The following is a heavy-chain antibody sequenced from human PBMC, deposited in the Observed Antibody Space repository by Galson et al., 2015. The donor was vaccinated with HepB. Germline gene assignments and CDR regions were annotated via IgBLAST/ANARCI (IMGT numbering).Heavy chain of an antibody. D-gene: IGHD3-10*01. J-gene: IGHJ4*02. CDR2: VTSGGDKT. CDR1: GFTFNSYA. V-gene: IGHV3-23*01. CDR3: VTTVRGINY. Sequence: SLRLSCAASGFTFNSYAMAWVRQAPGKGLEWVSVVTSGGDKTFYAESLKGRVIVSRDKSRNTLYLQTSSLRADDTAVYYCVTTVRGINYWGQGTLLTVSS.